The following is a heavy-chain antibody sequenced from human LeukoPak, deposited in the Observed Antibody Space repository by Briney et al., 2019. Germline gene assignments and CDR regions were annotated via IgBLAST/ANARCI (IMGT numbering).Heavy chain of an antibody. CDR2: ISSSSGTI. V-gene: IGHV3-48*01. Sequence: PGGSLRLSCAASGFTFSTYRMNWVRQAPGKGLEWVSYISSSSGTISYADSVKGRFTISRDNAKSSLYLQMNSLRAEDTAVYYCAREEAWYYYGMDVWGQGTTVTVSS. CDR3: AREEAWYYYGMDV. CDR1: GFTFSTYR. J-gene: IGHJ6*02.